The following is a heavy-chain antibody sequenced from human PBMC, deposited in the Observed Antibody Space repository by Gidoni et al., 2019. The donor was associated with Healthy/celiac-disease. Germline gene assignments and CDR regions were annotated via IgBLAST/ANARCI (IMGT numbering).Heavy chain of an antibody. CDR1: GFTFSSYW. J-gene: IGHJ4*02. D-gene: IGHD6-13*01. CDR3: ARDLGDSSSWYTWYYFDY. V-gene: IGHV3-7*03. Sequence: EVQLVESGGGLVQPGGSLRLSCAASGFTFSSYWMSWVRQAPGKGLEWVANIKQDGSEKYYVDSVKGRFTISRDNAKNSLYLQMNSLRAEDTAVYYCARDLGDSSSWYTWYYFDYWGQGTLVTVSS. CDR2: IKQDGSEK.